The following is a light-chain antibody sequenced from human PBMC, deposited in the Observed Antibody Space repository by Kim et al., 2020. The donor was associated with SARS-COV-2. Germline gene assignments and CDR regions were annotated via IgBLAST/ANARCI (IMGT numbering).Light chain of an antibody. CDR2: KAS. V-gene: IGKV1-5*03. CDR3: QHYNTYPWT. J-gene: IGKJ1*01. CDR1: QRIGYW. Sequence: ASVGDRVTLTCRASQRIGYWLAWYQQQPGKAPNLLIYKASTLESGVPLRFSGSGSGTEFTLTISSLQTDDFATYYCQHYNTYPWTFGQGTKVDIK.